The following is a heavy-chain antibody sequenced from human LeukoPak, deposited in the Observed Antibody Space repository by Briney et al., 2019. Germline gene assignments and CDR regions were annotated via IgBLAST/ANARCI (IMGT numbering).Heavy chain of an antibody. CDR3: ARDYYDSSGFVGAFDI. CDR2: ISSSSSYI. Sequence: GGSLRLSCVASGFTFSSYSMNWVRQAPGKGLEWVSSISSSSSYIYYADSVKGRFTISRDNAKNSLYLQMNSLRAEDTAVYYCARDYYDSSGFVGAFDIWGQGTMVTVSS. J-gene: IGHJ3*02. D-gene: IGHD3-22*01. CDR1: GFTFSSYS. V-gene: IGHV3-21*01.